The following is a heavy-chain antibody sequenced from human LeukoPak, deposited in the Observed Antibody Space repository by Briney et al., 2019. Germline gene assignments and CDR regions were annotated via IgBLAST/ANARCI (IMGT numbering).Heavy chain of an antibody. CDR1: GFTFSTHS. Sequence: GGSLRLSCAVSGFTFSTHSMDWVRQAPGKGLEWVSYIISSSNTIYYADSVKGRFTISRDNAKNSLYLQMNSLRAEDTAVYYCARAVGHGSGSPRMDVWGKGTTVTVSS. CDR2: IISSSNTI. CDR3: ARAVGHGSGSPRMDV. V-gene: IGHV3-48*01. J-gene: IGHJ6*04. D-gene: IGHD3-10*01.